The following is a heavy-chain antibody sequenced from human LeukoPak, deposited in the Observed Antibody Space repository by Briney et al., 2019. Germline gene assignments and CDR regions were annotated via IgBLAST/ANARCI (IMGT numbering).Heavy chain of an antibody. CDR2: ISSSSSYI. Sequence: GGSLRLSCAASGFTFSSYSMNWVRQAPGKGLEWVSSISSSSSYIYYADSVKGRFTISRDNAKNSLYLQMNSLRAEDTAVYYCARVGYYYDSSGYYPHQNFDYWGQGTLVTVSS. J-gene: IGHJ4*02. D-gene: IGHD3-22*01. CDR3: ARVGYYYDSSGYYPHQNFDY. V-gene: IGHV3-21*01. CDR1: GFTFSSYS.